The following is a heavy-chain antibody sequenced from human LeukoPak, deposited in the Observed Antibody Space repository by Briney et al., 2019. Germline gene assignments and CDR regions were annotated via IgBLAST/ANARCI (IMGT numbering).Heavy chain of an antibody. V-gene: IGHV3-74*01. CDR2: IYSDGTGT. Sequence: PGGSLRLSCAASGFTLSSYWMHWVRQAPGKGLVWVSRIYSDGTGTSYAESVKGRFTISRDNAKNTLFLQMNSLTAEDTAVYYCVGEYQVPMRYWGQGTLVTVSS. CDR1: GFTLSSYW. CDR3: VGEYQVPMRY. D-gene: IGHD2-2*01. J-gene: IGHJ4*02.